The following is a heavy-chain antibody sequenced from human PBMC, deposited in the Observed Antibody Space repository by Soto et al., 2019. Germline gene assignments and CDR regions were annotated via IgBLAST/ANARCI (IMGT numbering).Heavy chain of an antibody. CDR1: GDSVSSNSAA. CDR3: ARDSWMAAAGTVNWFDP. D-gene: IGHD6-13*01. J-gene: IGHJ5*02. Sequence: PSQTLSLTCAISGDSVSSNSAAWNWIRQSPSRGLEWLGRTYYRSKRYNDYAVSVKSRITINPDTSKNQFSLQLNSVTPEDTAVYYCARDSWMAAAGTVNWFDPWGQGTLVTVSS. V-gene: IGHV6-1*01. CDR2: TYYRSKRYN.